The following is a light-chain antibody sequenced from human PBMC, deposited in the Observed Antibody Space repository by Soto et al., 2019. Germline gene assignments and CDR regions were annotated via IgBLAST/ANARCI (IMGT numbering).Light chain of an antibody. J-gene: IGKJ1*01. CDR3: QQRSNWPGT. CDR2: ATS. Sequence: DIQMTQSPSSLSASVGDRFTITCLAIQSISRYLNWYQQKPGKAPKLLIYATSSLQSGVPSRFSGSGSGTDFTLTISSLEPEDFAFYSCQQRSNWPGTFGQGTKVDIK. V-gene: IGKV1-39*01. CDR1: QSISRY.